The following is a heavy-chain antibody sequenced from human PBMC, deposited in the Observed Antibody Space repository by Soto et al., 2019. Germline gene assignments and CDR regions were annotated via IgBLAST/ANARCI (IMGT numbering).Heavy chain of an antibody. D-gene: IGHD3-22*01. CDR1: GASVSDGH. J-gene: IGHJ5*02. Sequence: PAETLSLTCTVSGASVSDGHWSWIRQPPRKGLEWIGFMYFGGSINYNPAFTSRQPLQVDTSKDQLSITVTSVTAPHAAVFYCSRIYYDNTGFAVDPWGQGTLVTVSS. V-gene: IGHV4-59*02. CDR2: MYFGGSI. CDR3: SRIYYDNTGFAVDP.